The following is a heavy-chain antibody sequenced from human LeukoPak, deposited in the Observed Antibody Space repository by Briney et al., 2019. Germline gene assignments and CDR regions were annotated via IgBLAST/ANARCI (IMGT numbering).Heavy chain of an antibody. D-gene: IGHD2-2*01. CDR2: ISYDGSNK. Sequence: PGGSLRLSCAASGFTFSSYAMHWVRQAPGKGLEWVAVISYDGSNKYYADSVKGRFTISRDNSKNTLYLQMNSLGAEDTAVYYCARDGVVMDCSGTSCPPTYWGQGTLVTVSS. V-gene: IGHV3-30*04. CDR1: GFTFSSYA. J-gene: IGHJ4*02. CDR3: ARDGVVMDCSGTSCPPTY.